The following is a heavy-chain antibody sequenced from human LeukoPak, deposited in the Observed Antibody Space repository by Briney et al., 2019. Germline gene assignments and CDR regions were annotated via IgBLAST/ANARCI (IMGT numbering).Heavy chain of an antibody. CDR3: ARKYHIVVVPAAMGGFNYYYYYMDV. D-gene: IGHD2-2*01. CDR2: ISAYNGNT. V-gene: IGHV1-18*01. CDR1: GYIFTSYG. Sequence: ASVKVSCKASGYIFTSYGISWVRQAPGQGLEWMGWISAYNGNTNYAQKLQGRVTMTTDTSTSTAYMELRSLRSDDTAVYYCARKYHIVVVPAAMGGFNYYYYYMDVWGKGTTVTVSS. J-gene: IGHJ6*03.